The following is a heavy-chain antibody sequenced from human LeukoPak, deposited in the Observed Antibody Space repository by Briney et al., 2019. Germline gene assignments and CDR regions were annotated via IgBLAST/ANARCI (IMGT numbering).Heavy chain of an antibody. J-gene: IGHJ4*02. Sequence: ASVKVSCKASGYTFTGYYMHWVRQAPGQGLEWMGWINPNSGGTNYAQKFQGRVTMTRDTSTSTAYMELSRLRSDDTAVYYCARDLEGPDTAMGHGAYWGQGTLVTVSS. CDR1: GYTFTGYY. CDR2: INPNSGGT. D-gene: IGHD5-18*01. CDR3: ARDLEGPDTAMGHGAY. V-gene: IGHV1-2*02.